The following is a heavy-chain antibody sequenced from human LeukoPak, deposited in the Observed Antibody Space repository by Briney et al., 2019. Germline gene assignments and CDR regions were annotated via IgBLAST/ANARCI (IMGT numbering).Heavy chain of an antibody. CDR2: IKQDGSEK. CDR1: GFMFSTYS. J-gene: IGHJ5*02. Sequence: PGGSLRLSCAASGFMFSTYSMNWVRQTPGKGLEWVANIKQDGSEKNYIDSVKGRFTISRDNGKDSLYLQMNRLRADDTAIYYCARERGSGSYHPFDPWGQGTLAIVSS. V-gene: IGHV3-7*01. CDR3: ARERGSGSYHPFDP. D-gene: IGHD3-10*01.